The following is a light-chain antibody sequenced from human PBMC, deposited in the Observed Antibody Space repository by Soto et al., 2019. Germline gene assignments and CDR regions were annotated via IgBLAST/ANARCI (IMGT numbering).Light chain of an antibody. CDR2: GAS. CDR1: QGVSIY. J-gene: IGKJ5*01. V-gene: IGKV1-9*01. CDR3: MQGTHWPIT. Sequence: IQLTQSPSSLSASVGDRVTITCRASQGVSIYLAWYQQKLGKAPKVLIYGASTLQAGVPSRFSGSGSGPDFALKISRVEAEDVGVYYCMQGTHWPITFGQGTRLEIK.